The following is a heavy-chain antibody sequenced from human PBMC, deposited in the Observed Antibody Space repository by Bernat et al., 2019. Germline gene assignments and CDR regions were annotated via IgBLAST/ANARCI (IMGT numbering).Heavy chain of an antibody. J-gene: IGHJ3*02. CDR3: ARDRVRIAATPTDAFDI. CDR1: GYTFTSYG. CDR2: ISAYKGNT. V-gene: IGHV1-18*04. D-gene: IGHD2-15*01. Sequence: QVQLVQSGAEVKKPGASVKVSCKASGYTFTSYGISWVRQAPGQGLEWMGWISAYKGNTKYAQKHQGRVTITTDTSTSTAYMELRSMRSDDTAVYYCARDRVRIAATPTDAFDIWGQGTMVTVSS.